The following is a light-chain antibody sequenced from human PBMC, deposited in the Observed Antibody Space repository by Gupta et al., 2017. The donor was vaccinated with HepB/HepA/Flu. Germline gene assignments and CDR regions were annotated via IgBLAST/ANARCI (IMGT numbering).Light chain of an antibody. CDR3: ETWDSNTVV. V-gene: IGLV4-60*03. Sequence: QPVLTQSSSASASLGSSANLTCTLSSGHSSYIIAWHQQQPGKAPRYLMKLEGSGSYNKGSGVPDRFSGSSSGADRYLTISNLQSEDEADYYCETWDSNTVVFGGGTKLTVL. J-gene: IGLJ2*01. CDR2: LEGSGSY. CDR1: SGHSSYI.